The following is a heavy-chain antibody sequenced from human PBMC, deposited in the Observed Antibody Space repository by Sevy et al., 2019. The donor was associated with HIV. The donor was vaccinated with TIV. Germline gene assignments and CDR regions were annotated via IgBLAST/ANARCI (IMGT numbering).Heavy chain of an antibody. D-gene: IGHD3-22*01. J-gene: IGHJ3*02. Sequence: GGSLRLSCAASGFTVGSNYMSWVHQATGKGLEWVSIIYSGVTTSYADSVKGRFTISRDNSKNTLYLQMNSLRAEDTAVYYCARVSVYYYDSSGYYTTGNAFDIWGQGTMVTVSS. CDR2: IYSGVTT. V-gene: IGHV3-53*01. CDR3: ARVSVYYYDSSGYYTTGNAFDI. CDR1: GFTVGSNY.